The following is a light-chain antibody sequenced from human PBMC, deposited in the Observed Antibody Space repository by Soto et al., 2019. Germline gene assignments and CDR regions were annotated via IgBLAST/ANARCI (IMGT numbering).Light chain of an antibody. CDR3: SSYTTSTTLEV. V-gene: IGLV2-14*01. CDR1: NSDVGGYKF. Sequence: QSALTQPASVSGSPGQSITISCIGTNSDVGGYKFVSWYQQHPGKAPKLMIYEVSNRPSGVSYRFSGSKSDNTASLTISGLQAEDEADYYCSSYTTSTTLEVFGGGTKLTVL. J-gene: IGLJ2*01. CDR2: EVS.